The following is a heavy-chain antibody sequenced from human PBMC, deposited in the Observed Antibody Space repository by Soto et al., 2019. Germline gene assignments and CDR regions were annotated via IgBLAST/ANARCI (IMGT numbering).Heavy chain of an antibody. Sequence: QLQLQESGSGLVKPSQTLSLTCVVSGASISSGDYAWNWVRQPPGKGLEWLGYIYNNGGSYYNPSLKRRLTISLDRSQNHFSLRLKSVTAADTALYFCVRGDKNNDYDFDHWGQGTPVTVTS. J-gene: IGHJ4*02. CDR2: IYNNGGS. V-gene: IGHV4-30-2*01. D-gene: IGHD3-16*01. CDR1: GASISSGDYA. CDR3: VRGDKNNDYDFDH.